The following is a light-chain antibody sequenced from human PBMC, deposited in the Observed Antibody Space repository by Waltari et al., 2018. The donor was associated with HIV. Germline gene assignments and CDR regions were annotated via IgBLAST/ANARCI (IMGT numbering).Light chain of an antibody. CDR2: DAS. V-gene: IGKV3-11*01. CDR3: QQRSNWPPSLT. CDR1: QNIGSH. Sequence: EIVLTQSPFTLSLSPGERATLSCRASQNIGSHLAWYQQKPGLAPRLLIFDASSRATGIPARFSGGGSGTDFTLTISSLEPEDFAVYFCQQRSNWPPSLTFGGGTKVEIK. J-gene: IGKJ4*01.